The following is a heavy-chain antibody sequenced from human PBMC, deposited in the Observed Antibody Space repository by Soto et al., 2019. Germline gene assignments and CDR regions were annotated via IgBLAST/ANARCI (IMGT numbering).Heavy chain of an antibody. J-gene: IGHJ4*02. V-gene: IGHV1-18*01. D-gene: IGHD4-17*01. CDR3: ARDSPVPYGDYGNYFDY. Sequence: ASVKVSCKASGYTFTSYGISWVRQAPGQGLEWMGWISAYNGNTNYAQKLQGRVTMTTDTSTSTAYMELRSLRSDDTAAYYCARDSPVPYGDYGNYFDYWGQGTLVTVSS. CDR1: GYTFTSYG. CDR2: ISAYNGNT.